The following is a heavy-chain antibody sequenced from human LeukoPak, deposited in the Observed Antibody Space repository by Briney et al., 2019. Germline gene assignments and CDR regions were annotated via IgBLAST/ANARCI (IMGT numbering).Heavy chain of an antibody. CDR3: ARTEKRYCSSTSCYKGGWFDP. D-gene: IGHD2-2*02. J-gene: IGHJ5*02. CDR1: GGSISSGGYY. Sequence: PSQTLSLTCSVSGGSISSGGYYWNWIRQLPGKGLEWIGYIYYSGSTDYNPSLKSRVTISVDTSKNQFSLKLSSVTAADTAVYYCARTEKRYCSSTSCYKGGWFDPWGQGTLVTVSS. V-gene: IGHV4-31*03. CDR2: IYYSGST.